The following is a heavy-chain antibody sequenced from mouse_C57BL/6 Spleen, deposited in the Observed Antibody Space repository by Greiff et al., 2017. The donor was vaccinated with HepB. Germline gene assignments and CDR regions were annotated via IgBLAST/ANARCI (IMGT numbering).Heavy chain of an antibody. V-gene: IGHV1-62-2*01. D-gene: IGHD1-1*01. J-gene: IGHJ4*01. CDR2: FYPGCGSI. CDR3: ARHEGYYYGSSFYAMDY. CDR1: FYTFTVYS. Sequence: QVQLKESGAELVKPGASVQLSCKASFYTFTVYSIHWLIQRSGQGLAWIGWFYPGCGSIKYNEKFKVKATLTADKSSSTVYMELSRLTSEDSAVYFCARHEGYYYGSSFYAMDYWGQGTSVTVSS.